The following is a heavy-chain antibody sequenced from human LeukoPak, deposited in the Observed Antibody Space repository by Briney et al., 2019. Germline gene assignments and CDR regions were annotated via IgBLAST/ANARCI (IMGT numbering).Heavy chain of an antibody. CDR1: GFTFSSYA. Sequence: GGSLRLSCVASGFTFSSYAMNWVRQAPGKGLEWVSVISVSGQSTYYADSVKGRFTISRDISKNTLYLQMNSLRAEDTALYYCARETDSSGYTPNWFDPWGQGTLVTVSS. J-gene: IGHJ5*02. V-gene: IGHV3-23*01. CDR2: ISVSGQST. CDR3: ARETDSSGYTPNWFDP. D-gene: IGHD3-22*01.